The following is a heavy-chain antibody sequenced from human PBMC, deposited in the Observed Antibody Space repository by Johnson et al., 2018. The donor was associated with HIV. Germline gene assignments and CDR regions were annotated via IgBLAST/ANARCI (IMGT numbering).Heavy chain of an antibody. CDR2: ISGSGGST. Sequence: MQLVESGGGLVQPGGSLRLSCAASGFAFSSYAMTWVRQAPGKGLEWVSTISGSGGSTYYADSVKGQFTISRDNSKNTLYLQMNSLRAEDTAIYYCAKGRYSSSWYLAGAFDIWCQGTTVTVSS. J-gene: IGHJ3*02. V-gene: IGHV3-23*04. CDR1: GFAFSSYA. CDR3: AKGRYSSSWYLAGAFDI. D-gene: IGHD6-13*01.